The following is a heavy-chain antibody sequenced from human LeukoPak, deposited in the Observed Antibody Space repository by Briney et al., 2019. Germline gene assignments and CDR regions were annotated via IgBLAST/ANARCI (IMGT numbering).Heavy chain of an antibody. D-gene: IGHD2-2*01. V-gene: IGHV1-18*01. CDR2: ISAYNVNT. CDR1: GYTFSSYG. J-gene: IGHJ4*02. Sequence: GASVKVSCKASGYTFSSYGISWVRQAPGQGLEWMGWISAYNVNTNFAQKLQGRVTMTTDTSTSTAYMELRSLRSDDTAVYYCASWAGYCSSNNCYATSLDYWGQGTLVTVSA. CDR3: ASWAGYCSSNNCYATSLDY.